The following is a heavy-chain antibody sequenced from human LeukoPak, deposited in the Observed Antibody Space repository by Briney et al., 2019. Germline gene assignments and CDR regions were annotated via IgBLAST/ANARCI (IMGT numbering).Heavy chain of an antibody. V-gene: IGHV1-2*02. Sequence: GASVKVSCKASGYTFTGYNLHWVRQAPGQGLEWMGWINPNSGGTDYAQNLQGRVTMTTDTPTSTAYMELRSLRSDDTAVYYCARGGSWTSSWYTPSDYWGQGTLVTVSS. J-gene: IGHJ4*02. D-gene: IGHD6-13*01. CDR3: ARGGSWTSSWYTPSDY. CDR1: GYTFTGYN. CDR2: INPNSGGT.